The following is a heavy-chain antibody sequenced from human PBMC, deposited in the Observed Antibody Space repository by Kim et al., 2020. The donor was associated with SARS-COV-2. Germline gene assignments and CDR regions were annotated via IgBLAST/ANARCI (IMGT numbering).Heavy chain of an antibody. Sequence: RFTIPRDNTKNQLYLQMNSLRAEDTAVYYCAKDPHYDYVWGSYRPAPFDYWGQGTLVTVSS. D-gene: IGHD3-16*02. J-gene: IGHJ4*02. V-gene: IGHV3-23*01. CDR3: AKDPHYDYVWGSYRPAPFDY.